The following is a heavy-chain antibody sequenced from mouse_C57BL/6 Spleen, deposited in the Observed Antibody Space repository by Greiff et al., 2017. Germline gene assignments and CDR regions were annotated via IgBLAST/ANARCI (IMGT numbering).Heavy chain of an antibody. CDR2: IDPETGGT. CDR3: TRDDSRGYFDV. Sequence: QVQLQQSGAELVRPGASVTLSCKASGYTFTDYEMHWVKQTPVHGLEWIGAIDPETGGTAYNQKFKGKAILTADKSSSTAYMELRSLTSEDSAVYDCTRDDSRGYFDVWGTGTTVTVSS. J-gene: IGHJ1*03. CDR1: GYTFTDYE. D-gene: IGHD1-1*01. V-gene: IGHV1-15*01.